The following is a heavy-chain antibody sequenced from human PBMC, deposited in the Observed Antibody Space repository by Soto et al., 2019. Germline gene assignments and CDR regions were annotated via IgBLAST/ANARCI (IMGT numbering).Heavy chain of an antibody. D-gene: IGHD2-2*01. V-gene: IGHV3-11*01. CDR2: ISSSGSTI. CDR3: ARFREYCSSTSCYNWFDP. Sequence: GGSLRLSCAASGFTFSDYYMSWIRQAPGKGLEWVSYISSSGSTIYYADSVKGRFTISRDNAKNSLYLQMNSLRAEDTAVYYCARFREYCSSTSCYNWFDPWGQGTLVTVSS. J-gene: IGHJ5*02. CDR1: GFTFSDYY.